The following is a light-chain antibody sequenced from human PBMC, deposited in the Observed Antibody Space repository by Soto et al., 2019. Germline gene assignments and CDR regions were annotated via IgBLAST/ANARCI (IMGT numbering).Light chain of an antibody. CDR3: QQLNAYPLT. Sequence: EIVLTQSPGTLSLSQGERTTLSCRASQSISSKYLAWYQQKLGQAPRLLIYGASSRATGIPDRFSGSGSGTDFTLTISNLQPEDFATYYCQQLNAYPLTFGQGTRLEIK. V-gene: IGKV3-20*01. J-gene: IGKJ5*01. CDR1: QSISSKY. CDR2: GAS.